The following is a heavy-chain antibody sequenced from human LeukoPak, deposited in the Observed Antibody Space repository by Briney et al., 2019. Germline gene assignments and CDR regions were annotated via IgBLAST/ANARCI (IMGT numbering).Heavy chain of an antibody. D-gene: IGHD6-13*01. V-gene: IGHV4-59*11. Sequence: SETLSLTCTVSGGSISSHYWSWLRRPPGKGLEWIGYIYYSGSTNYNPSLKSRVTISVDTSKNQFSLKLSSVTAADTAVYYCARDRSIAAAGRVGGYYYYYYYMDVWGKGTTVTVSS. CDR2: IYYSGST. J-gene: IGHJ6*03. CDR3: ARDRSIAAAGRVGGYYYYYYYMDV. CDR1: GGSISSHY.